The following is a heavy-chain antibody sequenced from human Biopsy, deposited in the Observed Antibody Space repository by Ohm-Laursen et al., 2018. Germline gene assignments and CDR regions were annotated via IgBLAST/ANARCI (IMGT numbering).Heavy chain of an antibody. V-gene: IGHV1-69*04. CDR1: GGPFNNHA. D-gene: IGHD5-24*01. CDR3: ATDADGYYTEFDF. J-gene: IGHJ4*02. CDR2: IVPILGTV. Sequence: ASVKVSCKPSGGPFNNHAFSWVRQAPGQGLEWLGRIVPILGTVNYAQRFQGRVALTADKSTGTAYMELNRLISGDTAVYYCATDADGYYTEFDFWGQGTLITVSS.